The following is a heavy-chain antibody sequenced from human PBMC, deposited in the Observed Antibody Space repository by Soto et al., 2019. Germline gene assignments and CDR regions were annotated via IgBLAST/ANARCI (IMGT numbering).Heavy chain of an antibody. D-gene: IGHD2-2*01. CDR3: ARVPDR. CDR1: GGSISSYY. Sequence: NPSETLSLTCTVSGGSISSYYWSWIRQPPGKGLEWIGYIYHSGSTYYNPSLKSRVTISVDRSKNQFSLKLSSVTAADTAVYYCARVPDRWGQGTLVTVSS. J-gene: IGHJ5*02. CDR2: IYHSGST. V-gene: IGHV4-59*12.